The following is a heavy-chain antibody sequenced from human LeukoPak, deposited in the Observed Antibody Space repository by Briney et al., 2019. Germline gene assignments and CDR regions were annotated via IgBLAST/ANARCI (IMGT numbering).Heavy chain of an antibody. D-gene: IGHD3-16*02. CDR2: ISAYNGNT. V-gene: IGHV1-18*04. CDR3: ARVRVYDYVWGSYRYFDY. Sequence: ASVKVSCKASGYTFTSYGISWVRQAPGQGLEWMGWISAYNGNTNYAQKLQGRVTMTTDTSTSTAYMELRSLRSDDTAVYYCARVRVYDYVWGSYRYFDYWGQGTLDTVSS. CDR1: GYTFTSYG. J-gene: IGHJ4*02.